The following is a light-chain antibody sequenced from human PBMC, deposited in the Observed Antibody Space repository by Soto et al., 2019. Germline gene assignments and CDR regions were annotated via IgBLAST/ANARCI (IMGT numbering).Light chain of an antibody. J-gene: IGKJ1*01. Sequence: DIQMTQSPSTLSPSLGDTVTITCRASQTISRWLAWYQQKPGKAPRLLIYTASTLESGVPSRFSASGSGTEFTLTISSLHPDDFATYYCQEYNNYWTFGQGTKVDIK. V-gene: IGKV1-5*01. CDR3: QEYNNYWT. CDR2: TAS. CDR1: QTISRW.